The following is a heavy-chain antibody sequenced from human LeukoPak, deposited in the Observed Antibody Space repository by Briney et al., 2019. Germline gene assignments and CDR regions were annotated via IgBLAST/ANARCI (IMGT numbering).Heavy chain of an antibody. Sequence: PGGSLRLSCAASGFTFSSYWMSWVRQAPGKGLEWVANIKQDGSEKYYVDSVKGRFTISRDNAKNSLYLQMNSLRAEDTAVYYCARTLVVVVAATKGANYWGQGTLVTVTS. V-gene: IGHV3-7*01. D-gene: IGHD2-15*01. CDR1: GFTFSSYW. CDR2: IKQDGSEK. J-gene: IGHJ4*02. CDR3: ARTLVVVVAATKGANY.